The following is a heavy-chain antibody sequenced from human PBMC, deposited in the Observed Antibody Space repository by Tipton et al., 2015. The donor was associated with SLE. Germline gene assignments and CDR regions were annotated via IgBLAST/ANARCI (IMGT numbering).Heavy chain of an antibody. CDR2: IYPSGTA. Sequence: TLSLTCTVSVGSIRSYYWSWIRQPAGKGLEWIGRIYPSGTADYNPSLKSRVIMSIDTFRKQFSLTLTSVTAADTAVYYCARDEGYYDDIWGTYREGSYFDAWGQGTLVTVSS. D-gene: IGHD3-16*02. CDR1: VGSIRSYY. CDR3: ARDEGYYDDIWGTYREGSYFDA. J-gene: IGHJ4*02. V-gene: IGHV4-4*07.